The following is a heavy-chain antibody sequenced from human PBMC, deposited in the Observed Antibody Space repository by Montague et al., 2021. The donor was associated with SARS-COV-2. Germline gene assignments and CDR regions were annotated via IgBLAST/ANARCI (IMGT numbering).Heavy chain of an antibody. CDR2: IWKAGRYS. D-gene: IGHD5-24*01. CDR3: ARDDSRDGNNFDY. Sequence: SLRLSCAASGFTFSSYGMHWVRQAPAKGLEWVSVIWKAGRYSFHAASVKGRSAISRDNSKNTLYLEMNILRAEDTALYYCARDDSRDGNNFDYWGQGVLVTVSS. V-gene: IGHV3-33*01. CDR1: GFTFSSYG. J-gene: IGHJ4*02.